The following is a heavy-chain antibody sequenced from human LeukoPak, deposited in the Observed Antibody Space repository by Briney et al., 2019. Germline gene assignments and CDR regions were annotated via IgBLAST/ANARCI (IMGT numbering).Heavy chain of an antibody. CDR3: ARAAYSGYENQYYFDY. J-gene: IGHJ4*02. Sequence: ASVKVSCTASGYTFTSYGISWVRQAPGQGLEWMGWISAYDGNTNYAQKLQGRVTMTTDASTSTAYMELRSLRSDDTAVYYCARAAYSGYENQYYFDYWGQGTLVTVSS. V-gene: IGHV1-18*01. CDR1: GYTFTSYG. D-gene: IGHD5-12*01. CDR2: ISAYDGNT.